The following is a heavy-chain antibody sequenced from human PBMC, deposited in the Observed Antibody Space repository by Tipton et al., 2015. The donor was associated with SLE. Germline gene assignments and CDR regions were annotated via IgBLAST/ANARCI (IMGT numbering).Heavy chain of an antibody. D-gene: IGHD3-10*01. V-gene: IGHV3-30*04. Sequence: LRLSCAASGFTFSSYAMHWVRQAPGKGLEWVAVISYDGSNKYYADSVKGRFTISRDNSKNTLYLQMNSLRAEDTAVYYCAGDSRITMVQGVIGDYYYGMDVWGQGTTVTVSS. CDR3: AGDSRITMVQGVIGDYYYGMDV. CDR1: GFTFSSYA. J-gene: IGHJ6*02. CDR2: ISYDGSNK.